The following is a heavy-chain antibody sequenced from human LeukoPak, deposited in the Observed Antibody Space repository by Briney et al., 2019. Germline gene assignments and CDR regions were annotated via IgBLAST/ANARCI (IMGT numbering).Heavy chain of an antibody. CDR1: GGSISSYY. CDR3: ARGGRSTVTSKWFDP. D-gene: IGHD4-17*01. CDR2: IYTSGST. J-gene: IGHJ5*02. Sequence: SETLSLTCTVSGGSISSYYWSWIRQPAGKGLEWIGRIYTSGSTNYNPSLKSRVTMSVDTSKNQFSLKLSSVTAADTAVYYCARGGRSTVTSKWFDPWGQGTLVTVSS. V-gene: IGHV4-4*07.